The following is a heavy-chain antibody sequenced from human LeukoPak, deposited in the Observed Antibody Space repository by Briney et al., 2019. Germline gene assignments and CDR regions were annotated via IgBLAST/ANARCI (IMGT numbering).Heavy chain of an antibody. CDR3: AKGSTVTKLYFEY. CDR1: GFTFSSYA. CDR2: ISSRDGST. Sequence: GGSLGLSCAASGFTFSSYAMSWVRQAPGKGLEWVSAISSRDGSTYYADSVKGRFTISRDNSKNTLYLQVNSLRAEDTAVYYCAKGSTVTKLYFEYWGQGTLVTVSS. V-gene: IGHV3-23*01. D-gene: IGHD1-1*01. J-gene: IGHJ4*02.